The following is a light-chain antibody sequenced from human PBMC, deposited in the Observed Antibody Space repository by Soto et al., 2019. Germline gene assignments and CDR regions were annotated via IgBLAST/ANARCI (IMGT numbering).Light chain of an antibody. CDR3: QQTSSLPWT. CDR2: GAS. V-gene: IGKV3-15*01. Sequence: EIVMSKYPDTLSVSPGERATLSCMASQSVSSNLAWYQQKPGQAPRLLIYGASTRATGIPARFSGGGSGTYFTLTISSLQPEDFTTYFCQQTSSLPWTFAQGTKV. CDR1: QSVSSN. J-gene: IGKJ1*01.